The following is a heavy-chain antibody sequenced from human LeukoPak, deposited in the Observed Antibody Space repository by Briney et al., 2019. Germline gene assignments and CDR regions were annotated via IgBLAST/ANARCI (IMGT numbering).Heavy chain of an antibody. Sequence: KGGESLKISCKGSGYSFTSYWIGWVRQMPGKGLEWMGIIYPGDSDTRYSPSFQGQVTISADKSISTAYLQWSSLKASDTAMYYCARADCSGGSCYSGVYWGQGTLVTVSS. CDR1: GYSFTSYW. CDR3: ARADCSGGSCYSGVY. V-gene: IGHV5-51*01. D-gene: IGHD2-15*01. CDR2: IYPGDSDT. J-gene: IGHJ4*02.